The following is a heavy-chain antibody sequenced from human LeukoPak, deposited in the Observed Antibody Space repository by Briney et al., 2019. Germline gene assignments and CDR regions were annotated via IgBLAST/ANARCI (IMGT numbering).Heavy chain of an antibody. CDR3: ARRFSSGWYFYMDV. D-gene: IGHD6-19*01. CDR2: ITSSSSYV. V-gene: IGHV3-21*01. CDR1: GFTFSTYN. J-gene: IGHJ6*03. Sequence: GGSLRLSCEASGFTFSTYNMNWVRQAPGKRLEWVSSITSSSSYVFYADSVKGRFTISRDNAKNSLYLQMNSLRAEDTAVYYCARRFSSGWYFYMDVWGKGTTVTVSS.